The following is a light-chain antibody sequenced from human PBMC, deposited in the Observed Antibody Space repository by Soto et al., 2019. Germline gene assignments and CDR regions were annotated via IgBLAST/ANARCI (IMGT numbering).Light chain of an antibody. CDR2: AAS. V-gene: IGKV1-39*01. Sequence: DLQMTQSQSSQSASVGDRVTITCRASQSISSYLNWYQQKPGKAPKLLIYAASSLQSGVPSRFSGSGSGTDFTLTISSLQPEDFATYSCQQSYSTPSITFGQGTRLEIK. CDR3: QQSYSTPSIT. J-gene: IGKJ5*01. CDR1: QSISSY.